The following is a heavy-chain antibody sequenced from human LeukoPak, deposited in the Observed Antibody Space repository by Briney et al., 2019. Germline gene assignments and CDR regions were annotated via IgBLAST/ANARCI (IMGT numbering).Heavy chain of an antibody. CDR1: GYTLTSYG. V-gene: IGHV1-18*01. CDR3: ASFYYYDSSGYTRIPPGYAFDI. J-gene: IGHJ3*02. Sequence: ASVKVSCKASGYTLTSYGISWVRQAPGQGLEWMGWISAYNGNTNYAQKLQGRVTMTTDTSTSTAYMELRSLRSDDTAVYYCASFYYYDSSGYTRIPPGYAFDIWGQGTMVTVSS. D-gene: IGHD3-22*01. CDR2: ISAYNGNT.